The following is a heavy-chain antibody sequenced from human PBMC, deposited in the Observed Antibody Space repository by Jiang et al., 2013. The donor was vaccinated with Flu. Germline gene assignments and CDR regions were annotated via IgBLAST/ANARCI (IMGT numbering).Heavy chain of an antibody. CDR1: GGSISSGDYY. V-gene: IGHV4-30-4*01. CDR2: IYYSGST. D-gene: IGHD2-2*02. J-gene: IGHJ3*02. CDR3: ARVVVPAAIPYGAFDI. Sequence: GSGLVKPSQTLSLTCTVSGGSISSGDYYWSWIRQPPGKGLEWIGYIYYSGSTYYNPSLKSRVTISVDTSKNQFSLKLSSVTAADTAVYYCARVVVPAAIPYGAFDIWGQGTMVTVSS.